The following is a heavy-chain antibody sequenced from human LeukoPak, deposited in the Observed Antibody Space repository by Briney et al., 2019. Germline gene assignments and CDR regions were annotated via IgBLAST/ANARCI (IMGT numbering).Heavy chain of an antibody. CDR3: ARGPAQFRGYSYGHDAFDI. V-gene: IGHV3-74*01. J-gene: IGHJ3*02. CDR2: INSDGSST. Sequence: PGGSLRLSCAASGFTFSSYWMHWVRQAPGKGLVWVSRINSDGSSTSYADSVKGRFTISRDNAKNTLYLQMNSLRAEDTAVYYCARGPAQFRGYSYGHDAFDIWGQGTMVTVSS. D-gene: IGHD5-18*01. CDR1: GFTFSSYW.